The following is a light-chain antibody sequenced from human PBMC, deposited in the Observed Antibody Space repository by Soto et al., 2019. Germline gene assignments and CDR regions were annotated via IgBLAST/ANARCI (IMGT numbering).Light chain of an antibody. J-gene: IGKJ1*01. V-gene: IGKV3-15*01. CDR2: GAS. CDR3: QQYNNWPQT. Sequence: DILMTQSPDALALSLRDRSTLSCRASQSVSSNLAWYQQKPGQAPRLLIYGASTRATGIPARFSGSGSGTEFTLTISSLQSEDFAVYYCQQYNNWPQTFGQGTKVDIK. CDR1: QSVSSN.